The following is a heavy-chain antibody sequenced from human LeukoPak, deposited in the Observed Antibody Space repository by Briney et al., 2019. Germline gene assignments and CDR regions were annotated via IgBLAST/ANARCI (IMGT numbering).Heavy chain of an antibody. CDR3: ARDVWNY. D-gene: IGHD2-8*01. CDR1: GFTFSDYS. Sequence: GGSLRLSCSASGFTFSDYSMNWVRQAPGKGLEWVSYISPSSSSIYYADSVKGRYTISRDNAKNSLYLQMNSLRAEDTAVYYCARDVWNYWGQGTLVTVSS. J-gene: IGHJ4*02. CDR2: ISPSSSSI. V-gene: IGHV3-48*04.